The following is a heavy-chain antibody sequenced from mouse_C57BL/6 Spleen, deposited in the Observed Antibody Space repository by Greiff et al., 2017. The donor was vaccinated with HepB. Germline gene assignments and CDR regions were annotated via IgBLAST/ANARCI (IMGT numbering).Heavy chain of an antibody. Sequence: QVQLQQSGAELVRPGASVTLSCKASGYTFTDYEMHWVKQTPVHGLEWIGAIDPETGGTAYNQKFKGKAILTADKSSSTAYMELRNLTSEDSAVYYCARGGYDGYYVFAYWGQGTLVTVSA. V-gene: IGHV1-15*01. CDR3: ARGGYDGYYVFAY. J-gene: IGHJ3*01. D-gene: IGHD2-3*01. CDR2: IDPETGGT. CDR1: GYTFTDYE.